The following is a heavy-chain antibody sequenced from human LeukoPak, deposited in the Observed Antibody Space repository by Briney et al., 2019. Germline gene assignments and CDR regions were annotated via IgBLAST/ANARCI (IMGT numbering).Heavy chain of an antibody. CDR1: GGTFSSYA. J-gene: IGHJ6*03. D-gene: IGHD2-2*01. CDR2: IIPIFGTA. Sequence: GASVKVSCKASGGTFSSYAISWVRQAPRQGLEWMGGIIPIFGTANYAQKFQGRVTITTDESTSTAYMELSSLRSEDTAVYYCARVDVVPAAIRRYYYYYMDVWDKGTTVTVSS. CDR3: ARVDVVPAAIRRYYYYYMDV. V-gene: IGHV1-69*05.